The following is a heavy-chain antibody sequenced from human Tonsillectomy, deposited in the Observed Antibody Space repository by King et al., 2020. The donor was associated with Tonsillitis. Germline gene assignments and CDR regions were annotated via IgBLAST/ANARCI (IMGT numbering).Heavy chain of an antibody. CDR2: IYYSGST. CDR1: GGSISSGGYS. CDR3: ARVKRCGGDCPKLYWYFDL. V-gene: IGHV4-30-4*07. D-gene: IGHD2-21*02. J-gene: IGHJ2*01. Sequence: QLQESGPGLVKPSQTLSLTFAVSGGSISSGGYSWGWIRQPPGKGLEWIGYIYYSGSTYYNPSHKSRVTISVDTSKNQFSLKLSSVTAADTAVYYCARVKRCGGDCPKLYWYFDLWGRGTLVTVSS.